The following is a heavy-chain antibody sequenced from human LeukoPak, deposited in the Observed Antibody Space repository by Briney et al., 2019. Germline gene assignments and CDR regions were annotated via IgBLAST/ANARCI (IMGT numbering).Heavy chain of an antibody. J-gene: IGHJ4*02. CDR2: ISSSGSTI. Sequence: GGSLRLSCAASGFTFSDYYMSWIRQAPGKGLEWVSYISSSGSTIYYADSVKGRFTISRDNAKNSLYPQMNSLRAEDTAVYYCARRGFTVTTYFDYWGQGTLVTVSS. D-gene: IGHD4-17*01. CDR3: ARRGFTVTTYFDY. CDR1: GFTFSDYY. V-gene: IGHV3-11*01.